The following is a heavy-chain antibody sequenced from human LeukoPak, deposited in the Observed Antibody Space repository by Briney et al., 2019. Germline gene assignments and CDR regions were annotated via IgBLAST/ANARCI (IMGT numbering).Heavy chain of an antibody. CDR2: ISSTGNTI. J-gene: IGHJ4*02. V-gene: IGHV3-11*04. CDR1: GFTFSDYY. Sequence: GGSLRLSCTASGFTFSDYYMNWIRQAPGKGLEWVSYISSTGNTIYYADSVKGRFTISRDNSKNTLYLQMNSLRAEDTAVYYCARTSRDYYDSSGPFGYWGQGTLVTVSS. D-gene: IGHD3-22*01. CDR3: ARTSRDYYDSSGPFGY.